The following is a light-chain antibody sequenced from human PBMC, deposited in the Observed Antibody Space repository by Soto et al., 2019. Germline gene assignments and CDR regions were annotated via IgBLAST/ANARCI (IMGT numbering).Light chain of an antibody. CDR3: QQYGSSPL. Sequence: EIVLTQSPGTLSLSPGERATLSCRASQSVSSSYLAWYQQKPGQAPRVLIYGASSRATGIPDRFSGSGSGTDFTLTISRLEPEDFAVYYCQQYGSSPLFGPGTKVDIK. CDR2: GAS. J-gene: IGKJ3*01. CDR1: QSVSSSY. V-gene: IGKV3-20*01.